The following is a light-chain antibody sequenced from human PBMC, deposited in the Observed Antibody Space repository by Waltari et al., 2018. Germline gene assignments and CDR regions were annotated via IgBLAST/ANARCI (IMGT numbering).Light chain of an antibody. CDR1: QSISSR. J-gene: IGKJ2*01. Sequence: DIQMTQSPSSLSASVVDTVTITCRASQSISSRLAWYQQKPGKAPKLLIYKASNFQSGVPSRFSGSGSGTDFTLTISSLQPEDFVTYYCLQYNSSPYTFGQGTKVEIK. V-gene: IGKV1-12*01. CDR3: LQYNSSPYT. CDR2: KAS.